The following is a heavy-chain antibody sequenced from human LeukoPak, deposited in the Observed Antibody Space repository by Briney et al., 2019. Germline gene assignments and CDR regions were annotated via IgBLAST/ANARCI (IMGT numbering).Heavy chain of an antibody. D-gene: IGHD6-19*01. V-gene: IGHV4-61*02. CDR2: ICTSGST. Sequence: PSETLSLTCTVSGGSISSGSYYWSWIRQPAGKGLEWIGRICTSGSTNYNPSLKSRVTISVDTSKNQFSLKLSSVTAADTAVYYCAREESSGWYMGSFDYWGQGTLVTVSP. J-gene: IGHJ4*02. CDR3: AREESSGWYMGSFDY. CDR1: GGSISSGSYY.